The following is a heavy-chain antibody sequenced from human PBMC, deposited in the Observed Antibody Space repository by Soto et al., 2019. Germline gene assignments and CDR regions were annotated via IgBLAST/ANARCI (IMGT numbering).Heavy chain of an antibody. CDR2: INPSGGSI. CDR1: GYTFTTYY. CDR3: ARDRGRGGSYYIYFYGMDV. D-gene: IGHD1-26*01. V-gene: IGHV1-46*01. J-gene: IGHJ6*02. Sequence: QVQVVQSGAEVKKPGASVKVSCKASGYTFTTYYIHWVRQAPGKGLEWMGVINPSGGSINYTQKFKGRVTVTRDTSTSTVYMELSSLRSEDTAVYYCARDRGRGGSYYIYFYGMDVWGQGTTVNVSS.